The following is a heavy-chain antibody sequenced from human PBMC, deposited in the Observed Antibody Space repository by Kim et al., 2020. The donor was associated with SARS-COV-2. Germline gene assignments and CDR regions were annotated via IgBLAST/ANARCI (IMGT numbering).Heavy chain of an antibody. J-gene: IGHJ6*03. CDR2: VSSSNT. CDR3: SCDCCLFSYPYYY. CDR1: GFTFKYYS. V-gene: IGHV3-48*02. Sequence: GGSLRLSCAASGFTFKYYSLNWVRQAPGKGLEWVSYVSSSNTYYASSLQGRFTISRDNANNSLYLHIHCLIDDDTAVSYFSCDCCLFSYPYYY.